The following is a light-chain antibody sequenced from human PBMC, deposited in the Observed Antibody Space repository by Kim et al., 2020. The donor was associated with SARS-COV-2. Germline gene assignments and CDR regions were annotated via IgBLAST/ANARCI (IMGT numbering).Light chain of an antibody. J-gene: IGLJ2*01. CDR3: HSRESGVNHVI. CDR2: DKN. CDR1: SLRSNY. Sequence: ALGQTVRITCQGDSLRSNYATWYQQTPGQAPVLVIYDKNNRPSGIPARFSGSYSGNTASLTITGAQAGDEAVYYCHSRESGVNHVIFGRGTQLTVL. V-gene: IGLV3-19*01.